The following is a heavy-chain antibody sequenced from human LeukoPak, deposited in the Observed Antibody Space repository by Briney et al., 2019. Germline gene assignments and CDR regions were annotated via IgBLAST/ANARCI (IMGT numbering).Heavy chain of an antibody. CDR2: IIPIFGTA. J-gene: IGHJ4*02. D-gene: IGHD3-10*01. V-gene: IGHV1-69*13. CDR1: GYTFTGYY. CDR3: ARDPYYYGSGSLSYFDY. Sequence: SVKVSCKASGYTFTGYYMHWVRQAPGQGLEWMGGIIPIFGTANYAQKFQGRVTITADESTSTAYMELSSLRSEDTAVYYCARDPYYYGSGSLSYFDYWGQGTLVTVSS.